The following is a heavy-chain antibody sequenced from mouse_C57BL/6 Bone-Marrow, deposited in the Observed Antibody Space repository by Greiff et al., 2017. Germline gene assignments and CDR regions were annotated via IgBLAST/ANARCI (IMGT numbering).Heavy chain of an antibody. D-gene: IGHD4-1*01. J-gene: IGHJ2*01. CDR1: GYTFTDHT. V-gene: IGHV1-78*01. CDR2: IYPSDGST. CDR3: ASPANWDGGLDY. Sequence: QVQLKQSDAELVKPGASVKISCKASGYTFTDHTIHWMKQRPEQGLEWIGNIYPSDGSTKYNEKFKGKATLTADKSSSTAYMQLNSLTCEDSAVYFCASPANWDGGLDYWGQGTTLTVSS.